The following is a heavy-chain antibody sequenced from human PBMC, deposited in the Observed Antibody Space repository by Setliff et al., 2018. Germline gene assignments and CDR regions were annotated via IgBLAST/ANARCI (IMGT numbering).Heavy chain of an antibody. J-gene: IGHJ5*02. CDR1: GYTFTSYG. Sequence: ASVKVSCKASGYTFTSYGISWVRQAPGQGLEWMGWISAYNGNTNYAQKLQGRVTMTTDTSTSAAYMELRSLRSDDTAVYYCALEEYTSRWTKRFDPWGQGTLVTVSS. CDR3: ALEEYTSRWTKRFDP. CDR2: ISAYNGNT. D-gene: IGHD6-13*01. V-gene: IGHV1-18*01.